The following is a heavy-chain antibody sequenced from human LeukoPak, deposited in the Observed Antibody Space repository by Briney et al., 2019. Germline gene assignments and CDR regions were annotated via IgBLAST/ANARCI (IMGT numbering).Heavy chain of an antibody. CDR1: GFTVSSNY. J-gene: IGHJ4*02. Sequence: GGSLRLSCAVSGFTVSSNYMSWVRQAPGKGLEWVSIIYSGGSTYYADSVKGRFTISRDNSKNTLYVQMNSLRAEDTAVYYCARVGYTGTWYSFPPFDYWGQGTLVTVSS. V-gene: IGHV3-66*01. CDR3: ARVGYTGTWYSFPPFDY. D-gene: IGHD6-13*01. CDR2: IYSGGST.